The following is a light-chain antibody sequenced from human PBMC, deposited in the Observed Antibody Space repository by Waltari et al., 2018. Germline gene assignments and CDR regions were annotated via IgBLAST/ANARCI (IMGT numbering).Light chain of an antibody. J-gene: IGLJ3*02. CDR2: EVT. CDR1: SSDVGGSKF. V-gene: IGLV2-8*01. CDR3: SSFTRSNNWV. Sequence: QSALTQPPSASGSPRQSVTISCTGSSSDVGGSKFVSWYQQHPGKAPQLMIYEVTKRPSGVPDRFSGSKSGNTASLTVSGLQAEDEADYYCSSFTRSNNWVFGGGTKLTVL.